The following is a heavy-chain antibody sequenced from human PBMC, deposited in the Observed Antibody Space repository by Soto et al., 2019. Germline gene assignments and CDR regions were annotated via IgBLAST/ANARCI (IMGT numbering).Heavy chain of an antibody. CDR3: ARQRTSVVTQAYFDV. CDR2: IYYSGST. CDR1: GDYISSRSDY. J-gene: IGHJ4*02. D-gene: IGHD2-21*02. Sequence: PSATLSLTCTVTGDYISSRSDYCGWISQPPGKGLEWIGSIYYSGSTYNNPSLRSRVSMSIDTSKDQFSLKLKSVTAADTALYFCARQRTSVVTQAYFDVWGPGSLVTSPQ. V-gene: IGHV4-39*01.